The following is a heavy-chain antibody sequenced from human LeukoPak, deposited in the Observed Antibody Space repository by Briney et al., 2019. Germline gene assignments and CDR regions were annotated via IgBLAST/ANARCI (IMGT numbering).Heavy chain of an antibody. V-gene: IGHV5-51*01. J-gene: IGHJ4*02. CDR2: IYPGDSDT. D-gene: IGHD6-19*01. CDR1: GYSFTSYW. CDR3: ARGVAADV. Sequence: KPGESLKISCRRSGYSFTSYWIDWVRQMPGKGLEWMGIIYPGDSDTRYSPSFQVQVTISADKSISTAYLQWMSLKASDAYMYYCARGVAADVWGQGTLVTVSS.